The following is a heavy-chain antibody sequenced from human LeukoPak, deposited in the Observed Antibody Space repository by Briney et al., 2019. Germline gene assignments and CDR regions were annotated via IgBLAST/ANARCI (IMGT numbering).Heavy chain of an antibody. V-gene: IGHV3-30*02. CDR2: IRYDGSNK. Sequence: PGGSLRLSCAASGFTFSSYGMHWVRQAPGKGLEWVAFIRYDGSNKYYADSVKGRFTISRDNSKNTLYLQMNSLRAEDTAVYYCAKIGIAVAQGYFDYWGQGTLVTVSS. J-gene: IGHJ4*02. CDR3: AKIGIAVAQGYFDY. CDR1: GFTFSSYG. D-gene: IGHD6-19*01.